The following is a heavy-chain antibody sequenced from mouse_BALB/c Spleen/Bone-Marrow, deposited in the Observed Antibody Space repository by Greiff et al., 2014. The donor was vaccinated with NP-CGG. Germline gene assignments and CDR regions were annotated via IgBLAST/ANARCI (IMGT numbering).Heavy chain of an antibody. D-gene: IGHD1-1*01. CDR2: ISSGGGST. Sequence: EVKLVESGGGLVKPGGSLKLSCAASGFALSSYDMSWVRQTPEKRLEWVAYISSGGGSTYYADTVKGRFTISRDNAKNTLYLQMSSLKSEDTAMYYCARQILRGFGYWGQGTPVTVSA. CDR1: GFALSSYD. CDR3: ARQILRGFGY. V-gene: IGHV5-12-1*01. J-gene: IGHJ3*02.